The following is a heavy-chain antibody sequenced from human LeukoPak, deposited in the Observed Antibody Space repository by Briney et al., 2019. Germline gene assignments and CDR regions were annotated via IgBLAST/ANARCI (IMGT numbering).Heavy chain of an antibody. J-gene: IGHJ5*02. CDR2: INWNGDST. CDR1: GITFDDYG. D-gene: IGHD3-10*01. V-gene: IGHV3-20*04. Sequence: GGSLRLSCAASGITFDDYGMSWVRQAPGKGLEWVSGINWNGDSTGYGDSVKGRFTISRDNAKNSLYLQMNSLRAEDTAVYYCARANMVRGVGSFFDRNWFDPWGQGTLVTVSS. CDR3: ARANMVRGVGSFFDRNWFDP.